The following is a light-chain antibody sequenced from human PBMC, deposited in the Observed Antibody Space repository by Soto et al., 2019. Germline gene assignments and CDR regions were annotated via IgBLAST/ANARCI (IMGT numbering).Light chain of an antibody. V-gene: IGLV1-47*02. Sequence: QAVVTQPPSASGTPGQRVTISCSGSSSNIGSNYVYWYQQLPGAAPKLLIYDNNQRPSGVPDRFSGSKSGTSASLAISGLRSEDEAGYYCAAWDDSLGGRVVFGGGTKVTVL. J-gene: IGLJ2*01. CDR2: DNN. CDR3: AAWDDSLGGRVV. CDR1: SSNIGSNY.